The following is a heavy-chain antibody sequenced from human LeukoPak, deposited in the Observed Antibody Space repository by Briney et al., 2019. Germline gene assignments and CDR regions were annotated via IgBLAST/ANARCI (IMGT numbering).Heavy chain of an antibody. Sequence: GGSLRLSCAASGFSFSNYGMHWVRQAPGKGLEWVAFIRYDGSNKDYADSVKGRFTISISRDNSKNTLYLQMNSLRAEDTAVYYCAKDARYCSGGSCYSTTTFDHWGQGTPVTVSS. J-gene: IGHJ4*02. CDR3: AKDARYCSGGSCYSTTTFDH. CDR2: IRYDGSNK. V-gene: IGHV3-30*02. D-gene: IGHD2-15*01. CDR1: GFSFSNYG.